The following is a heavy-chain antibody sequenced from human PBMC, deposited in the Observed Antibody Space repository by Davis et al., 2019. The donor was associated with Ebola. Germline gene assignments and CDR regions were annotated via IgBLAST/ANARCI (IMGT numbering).Heavy chain of an antibody. CDR3: AEIYWVRYGMDV. Sequence: GGSLRLSCAASGLIFNNYWMSWVRQAPGKGLEWVANIKQDGSEKYYVDSVKGRFTISRDNAKNSLYLQMNSLRAEDTAVYYCAEIYWVRYGMDVWGKGTTVTVSS. CDR1: GLIFNNYW. V-gene: IGHV3-7*01. D-gene: IGHD2-8*02. J-gene: IGHJ6*04. CDR2: IKQDGSEK.